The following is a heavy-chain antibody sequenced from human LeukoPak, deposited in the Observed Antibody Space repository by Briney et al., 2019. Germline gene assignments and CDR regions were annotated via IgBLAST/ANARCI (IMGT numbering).Heavy chain of an antibody. CDR2: IYYTGDT. CDR3: AGMSVGRLRQFDS. V-gene: IGHV4-59*03. J-gene: IGHJ5*01. CDR1: GVYFHKCS. D-gene: IGHD1-26*01. Sequence: WEALSLAFPVPGVYFHKCSWGWIRPPPGKGLEWSASIYYTGDTDYNPSLKTRVAISIDPSKNQITLEFTSLTAADTRVYFCAGMSVGRLRQFDSWG.